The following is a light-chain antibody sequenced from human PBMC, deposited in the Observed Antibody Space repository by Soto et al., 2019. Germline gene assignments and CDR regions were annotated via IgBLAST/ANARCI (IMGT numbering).Light chain of an antibody. J-gene: IGLJ1*01. Sequence: QSALTQPRSVSGSPGQSVTISCTGTSSDVGGYNYVSWYQQEPGKAPKLLIYEVNNRFSGVSNRFSGSKSGNTASLTISGLLTEDEADYYCSSYTTTNTYVFGTGTKLTVL. CDR3: SSYTTTNTYV. CDR1: SSDVGGYNY. CDR2: EVN. V-gene: IGLV2-14*01.